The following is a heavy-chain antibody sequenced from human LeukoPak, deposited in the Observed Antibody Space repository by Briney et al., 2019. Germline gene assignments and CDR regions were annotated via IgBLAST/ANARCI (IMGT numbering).Heavy chain of an antibody. Sequence: ASVKVSCKVSGYTLTELSMHWVRQAPGKGLEWMGGFDPEDGETIYAQKFQGRVTMTEDTPTDTAYMELSSLRSEDTAVYYCATKVLRSGYTYGFGNYWGQGTPVTVSS. CDR1: GYTLTELS. CDR3: ATKVLRSGYTYGFGNY. J-gene: IGHJ4*02. CDR2: FDPEDGET. D-gene: IGHD5-18*01. V-gene: IGHV1-24*01.